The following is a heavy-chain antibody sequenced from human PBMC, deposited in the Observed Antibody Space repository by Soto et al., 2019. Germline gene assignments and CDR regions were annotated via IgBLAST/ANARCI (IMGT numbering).Heavy chain of an antibody. CDR3: ARLSGVTRVIMYFHYGMDV. Sequence: KPSETLSLTCTVSGGSISGYYWSWIRQPPGKGLEWIGYIYYSGIANYNPSLKSRVTISIDTSENQFSLKLSSVTAADTAVYYCARLSGVTRVIMYFHYGMDVWGQGTTVTISS. CDR1: GGSISGYY. D-gene: IGHD3-3*01. V-gene: IGHV4-59*01. J-gene: IGHJ6*02. CDR2: IYYSGIA.